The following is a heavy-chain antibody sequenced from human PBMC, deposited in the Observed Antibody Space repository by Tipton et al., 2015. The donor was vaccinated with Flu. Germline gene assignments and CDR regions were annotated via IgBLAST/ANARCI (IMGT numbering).Heavy chain of an antibody. D-gene: IGHD3-10*01. CDR1: GYSISSGYY. V-gene: IGHV4-38-2*01. CDR3: ARLTYYYGSGTSDC. CDR2: IYHSGTT. Sequence: GLVKPSETLSLTCAVSGYSISSGYYWGWIRQPPGKGLEWIGTIYHSGTTFYNPSLKSRVTMSVDMSRDQFSLKLGSVTAADTAVYYCARLTYYYGSGTSDCWGQGTLLTVSS. J-gene: IGHJ4*02.